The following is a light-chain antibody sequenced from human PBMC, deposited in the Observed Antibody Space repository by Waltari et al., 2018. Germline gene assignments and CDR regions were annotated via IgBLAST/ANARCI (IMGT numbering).Light chain of an antibody. CDR3: QQYYSTPFT. V-gene: IGKV4-1*01. CDR2: RAS. J-gene: IGKJ3*01. CDR1: QSVLYSSNNKNY. Sequence: DIVMTQSPDSLAVSLGERATINCKSSQSVLYSSNNKNYLAWYQQKPGPPPKLLIYRASTRESGVPDRFSGSGSGTDFTLTISSLQAEDVAVYYCQQYYSTPFTFGPGTKVDIK.